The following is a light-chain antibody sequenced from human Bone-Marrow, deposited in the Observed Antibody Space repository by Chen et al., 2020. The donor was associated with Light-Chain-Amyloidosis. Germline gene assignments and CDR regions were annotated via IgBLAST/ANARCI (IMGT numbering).Light chain of an antibody. CDR2: LGS. J-gene: IGKJ2*01. CDR1: QSLLQSTGDNH. Sequence: DIVMTQSPLSLSVTPGEPASISCRSSQSLLQSTGDNHLDWYVLKSGQSPQLLIYLGSYRASGVPDMFSGSESGTDFTLKISRVEAEDVGVYYCMQALQTPYTFGQGTKLEIK. V-gene: IGKV2-28*01. CDR3: MQALQTPYT.